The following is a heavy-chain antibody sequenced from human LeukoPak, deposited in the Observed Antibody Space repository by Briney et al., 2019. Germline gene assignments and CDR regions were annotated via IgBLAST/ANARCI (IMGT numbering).Heavy chain of an antibody. J-gene: IGHJ5*02. CDR3: ARVDYYASGTYLNWLDP. CDR2: IAESGTT. D-gene: IGHD3-10*01. CDR1: GGSIISGGYY. V-gene: IGHV4-31*03. Sequence: SETLSLTCTVSGGSIISGGYYWSWIRQRPGQGLEWIGHIAESGTTYYTPSLKSRVTISVEPSKNQFSLRLGSVTAADTAVYFCARVDYYASGTYLNWLDPWGQGTHVTVSS.